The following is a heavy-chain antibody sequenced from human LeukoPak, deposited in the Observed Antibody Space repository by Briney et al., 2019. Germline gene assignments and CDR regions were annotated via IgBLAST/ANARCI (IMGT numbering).Heavy chain of an antibody. CDR2: INWNGGST. CDR1: GFTFDDYG. J-gene: IGHJ4*02. D-gene: IGHD2/OR15-2a*01. CDR3: IPANRGPSPLSDY. V-gene: IGHV3-20*04. Sequence: PGGSLRLSCAASGFTFDDYGMSWVRQAPGKGLEWVSGINWNGGSTGYADSVKGRFTISRDNAKNSLYLQMNSLRAEDTAVYYCIPANRGPSPLSDYWGQGTLVTVSS.